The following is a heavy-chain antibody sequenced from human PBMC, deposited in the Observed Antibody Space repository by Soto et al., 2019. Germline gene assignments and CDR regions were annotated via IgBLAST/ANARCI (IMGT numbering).Heavy chain of an antibody. CDR2: MYYSGST. Sequence: QVQLQESGPGLVKPSHTLSLTCAVSGDSIGTDGYYWSWIRQVPGKGLEWIGHMYYSGSTSYNPSRKSRVTISGDTSKNQCSLSLTFVTAADTAVYFCARGGVLRFLKWFPGGWLDPWGQGTLVSVSS. J-gene: IGHJ5*02. CDR3: ARGGVLRFLKWFPGGWLDP. V-gene: IGHV4-31*11. CDR1: GDSIGTDGYY. D-gene: IGHD3-3*01.